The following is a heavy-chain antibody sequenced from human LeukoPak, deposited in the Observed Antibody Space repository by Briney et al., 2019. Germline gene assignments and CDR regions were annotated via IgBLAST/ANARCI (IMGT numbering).Heavy chain of an antibody. J-gene: IGHJ3*02. CDR3: ARERIPGVNAFNI. D-gene: IGHD2-15*01. CDR2: ISTSSNYI. Sequence: GGSLRLSCAASGFTFSTYSLNWVRQAPGKGLEWVSSISTSSNYIYYADSVKGRFTISRDNAKNSLYLQMNSLRAEDTAVYYCARERIPGVNAFNIWGQGTMVSVSS. CDR1: GFTFSTYS. V-gene: IGHV3-21*01.